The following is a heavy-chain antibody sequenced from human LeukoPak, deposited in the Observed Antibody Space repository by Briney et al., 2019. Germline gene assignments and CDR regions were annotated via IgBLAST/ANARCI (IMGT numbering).Heavy chain of an antibody. J-gene: IGHJ4*02. Sequence: SRLTISVDKSKNQFSLRLSSVTAADTAVYYCARRRGDSTGYYYGSFDHWGQGTLVTVSS. D-gene: IGHD3-22*01. V-gene: IGHV4-4*02. CDR3: ARRRGDSTGYYYGSFDH.